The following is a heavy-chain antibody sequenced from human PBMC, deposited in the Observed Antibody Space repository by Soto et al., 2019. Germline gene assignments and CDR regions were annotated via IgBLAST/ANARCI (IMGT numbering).Heavy chain of an antibody. CDR1: GVSLSSTRMA. J-gene: IGHJ4*02. CDR3: AHIVVAGLGYYFDY. Sequence: QITLKESGPTLVKPTQTLTLTCTFSGVSLSSTRMAVGWIRQPPGKALEWLALSYWDDDKRYSPFLKSRLTITKDTSKNQVVLTMSNMDPVDTARYYCAHIVVAGLGYYFDYWGQGTLVTVSS. D-gene: IGHD6-19*01. V-gene: IGHV2-5*02. CDR2: SYWDDDK.